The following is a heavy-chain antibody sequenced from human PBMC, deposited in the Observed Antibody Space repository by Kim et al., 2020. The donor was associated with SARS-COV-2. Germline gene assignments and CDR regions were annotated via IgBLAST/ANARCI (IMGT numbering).Heavy chain of an antibody. CDR2: IYHSGST. CDR3: ARTIVATKGCWFDP. V-gene: IGHV4-38-2*02. D-gene: IGHD5-12*01. Sequence: SETLSLTCTVSGYSISSGYYWGWIRQPPGKGLEWIGSIYHSGSTYYNPSLKSRVTISVDTSKNQFSLKLSSVTAADTAVYYCARTIVATKGCWFDPWGQGTLVTVSS. CDR1: GYSISSGYY. J-gene: IGHJ5*02.